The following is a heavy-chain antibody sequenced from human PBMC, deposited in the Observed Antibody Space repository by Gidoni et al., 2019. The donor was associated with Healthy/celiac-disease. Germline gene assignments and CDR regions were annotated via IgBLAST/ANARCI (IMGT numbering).Heavy chain of an antibody. CDR1: GYSFTSYW. CDR3: ARAGADYGDYGAVVY. D-gene: IGHD4-17*01. Sequence: EVQLVQSGAEVKKPGESLRISCKGSGYSFTSYWISWVRQMPGKGLEWMGRIDPSDSYTNYSPSFQGHVTISTDKSISTAYLQWSSLKASDTAMYYCARAGADYGDYGAVVYWGQGTLVTVSS. J-gene: IGHJ4*02. V-gene: IGHV5-10-1*03. CDR2: IDPSDSYT.